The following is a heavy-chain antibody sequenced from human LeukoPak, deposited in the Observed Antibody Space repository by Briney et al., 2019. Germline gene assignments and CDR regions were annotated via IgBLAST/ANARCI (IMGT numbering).Heavy chain of an antibody. Sequence: GGSLRLSCSASGLTLSSYAMHWVRQAPGKGLKYVSAISSNGGSTFYADSVRGRFTISRDNSKNTLYLQMSSLRPEDTAVYYCVMAISGYDPQRFDYWGQGTLVTVSS. J-gene: IGHJ4*02. CDR3: VMAISGYDPQRFDY. D-gene: IGHD5-12*01. CDR1: GLTLSSYA. CDR2: ISSNGGST. V-gene: IGHV3-64D*09.